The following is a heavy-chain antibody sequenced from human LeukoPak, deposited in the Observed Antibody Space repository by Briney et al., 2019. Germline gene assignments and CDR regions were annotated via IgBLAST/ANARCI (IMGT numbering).Heavy chain of an antibody. CDR1: GFTFSDYY. J-gene: IGHJ5*02. Sequence: NTGGSLRLSCAASGFTFSDYYMSWIRQAPGKGLEWVSYISSSGSTIYYADSVKGRFTISRDNAKNSLYLQMNSLRAEDTAVYYCARDNVAGIVSGVFDPWGQGTLVTVSS. CDR2: ISSSGSTI. V-gene: IGHV3-11*01. CDR3: ARDNVAGIVSGVFDP. D-gene: IGHD6-19*01.